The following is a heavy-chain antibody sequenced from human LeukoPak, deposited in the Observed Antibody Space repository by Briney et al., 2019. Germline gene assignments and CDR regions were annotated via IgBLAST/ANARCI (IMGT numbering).Heavy chain of an antibody. CDR2: IWYDGSNK. V-gene: IGHV3-33*06. CDR1: GFTFSSYG. J-gene: IGHJ6*03. CDR3: AKEGYYGSGSYYMDV. D-gene: IGHD3-10*01. Sequence: PGRSLRLSCAASGFTFSSYGMPWVRQAPGKGLEWVAVIWYDGSNKYYADSVKGRFTISRDNSKNTLYLQMNSLRAEDTAVYYCAKEGYYGSGSYYMDVWGKGTTVTVSS.